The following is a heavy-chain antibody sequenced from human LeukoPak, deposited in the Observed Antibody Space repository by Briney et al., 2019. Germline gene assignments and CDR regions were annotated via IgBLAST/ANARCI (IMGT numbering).Heavy chain of an antibody. V-gene: IGHV3-13*01. CDR2: ISTAGDT. CDR3: ARGLPGGFDY. CDR1: GFTFSTYD. Sequence: PGGSLRLSCAASGFTFSTYDMHWVRQATGKGLEWFSGISTAGDTYYPGSVKGRFTVSRENAKNSLYLQMNSLRAGDTAVYYCARGLPGGFDYWGQGTLVTISS. J-gene: IGHJ4*02. D-gene: IGHD3-16*01.